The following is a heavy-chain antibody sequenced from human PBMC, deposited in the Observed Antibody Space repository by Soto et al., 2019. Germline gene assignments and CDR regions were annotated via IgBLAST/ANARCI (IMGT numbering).Heavy chain of an antibody. CDR3: ARLWIAVAGVDN. V-gene: IGHV4-34*01. CDR1: GGSFSGHY. J-gene: IGHJ4*02. D-gene: IGHD6-19*01. Sequence: QVQLQQWGAGLLKPSETLSLICAVYGGSFSGHYWSWIRQPPGKGLEWIGDIHHSGSTTYKPSLKGRVTISADTSTNQFSLRLSSVTAADTAVYYCARLWIAVAGVDNWGQGTLVTVSS. CDR2: IHHSGST.